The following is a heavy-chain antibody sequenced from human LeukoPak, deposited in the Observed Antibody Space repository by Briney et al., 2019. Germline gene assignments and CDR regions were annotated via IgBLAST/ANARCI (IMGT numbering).Heavy chain of an antibody. V-gene: IGHV3-49*04. CDR2: IASETYGGTA. CDR1: VFTFGDYA. Sequence: PGGSLRLSCTASVFTFGDYAMTWVPQAPGKGLEWVGFIASETYGGTAEYAASVKGRFTISRDDSKRNAYLQMNSLKTEDTAVYYCTRDQTPYYWGQGTLVTVSS. J-gene: IGHJ4*02. CDR3: TRDQTPYY.